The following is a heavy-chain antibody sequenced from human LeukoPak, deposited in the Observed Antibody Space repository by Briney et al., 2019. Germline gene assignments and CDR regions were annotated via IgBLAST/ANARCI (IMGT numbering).Heavy chain of an antibody. CDR1: GFTLSSYA. V-gene: IGHV3-30*03. CDR2: ISYDGSNK. J-gene: IGHJ4*02. Sequence: GGSLRLSCAASGFTLSSYAMSWVRQAPGKGLEWVAVISYDGSNKYYADSVKGRFTISRDNSKNTLYLQMDSLRAEDTALYYCARGAEDRDYWGQGTLVTVSP. D-gene: IGHD5-24*01. CDR3: ARGAEDRDY.